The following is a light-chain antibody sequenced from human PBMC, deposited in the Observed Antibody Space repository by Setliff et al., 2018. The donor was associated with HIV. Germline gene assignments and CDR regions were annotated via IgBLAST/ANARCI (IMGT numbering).Light chain of an antibody. Sequence: QSVLTQPASVSGSPGQSIAISWTGTSSDVGGYNYVSWYQQHPGKAPQPMIYEVSNRPSGVSNRFSGSKSGNTASLTISGLQAEDEADYYCSSFTSSSTYVFGSGTKVTVL. CDR2: EVS. CDR3: SSFTSSSTYV. J-gene: IGLJ1*01. CDR1: SSDVGGYNY. V-gene: IGLV2-14*01.